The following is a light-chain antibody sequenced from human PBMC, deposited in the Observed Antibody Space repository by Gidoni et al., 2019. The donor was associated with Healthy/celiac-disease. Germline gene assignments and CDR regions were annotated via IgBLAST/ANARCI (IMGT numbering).Light chain of an antibody. CDR2: EGS. Sequence: QTALTQPAPASGSPGQSITISGTGTSSDVGSYSLVSWYQQHPGKAPKLMIYEGSKRPSGVSNRFSGSKSGNTASLTISGLQAEDEADYSCCSYAVSREFGGGTKLTVL. V-gene: IGLV2-23*01. CDR1: SSDVGSYSL. CDR3: CSYAVSRE. J-gene: IGLJ3*02.